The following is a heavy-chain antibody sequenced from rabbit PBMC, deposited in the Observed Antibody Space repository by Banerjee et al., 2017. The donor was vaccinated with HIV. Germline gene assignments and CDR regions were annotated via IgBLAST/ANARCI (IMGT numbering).Heavy chain of an antibody. Sequence: SFSDKYVMCWVRQAPGKGLEWIACIYAGSSGSTYYASWAKGRFTISKTSSTTVTLQMTSLTAADTATYFCARWSGSGDYPLWGPGTLVTVS. V-gene: IGHV1S40*01. D-gene: IGHD8-1*01. J-gene: IGHJ4*01. CDR3: ARWSGSGDYPL. CDR1: SFSDKYV. CDR2: IYAGSSGST.